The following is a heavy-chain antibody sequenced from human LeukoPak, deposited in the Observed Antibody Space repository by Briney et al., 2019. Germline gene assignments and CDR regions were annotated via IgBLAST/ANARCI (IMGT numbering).Heavy chain of an antibody. CDR1: GGTFSSYA. J-gene: IGHJ4*02. CDR3: ARPRNIVAKYYFDY. CDR2: IIPIFGTA. Sequence: SVKVSCKASGGTFSSYAISWVRQAPGQGLEWMGGIIPIFGTANYAQKFQGRVTITADESTSTAYMGLSSLRSEDTAVYYCARPRNIVAKYYFDYWGQGTLVTVSS. D-gene: IGHD2/OR15-2a*01. V-gene: IGHV1-69*01.